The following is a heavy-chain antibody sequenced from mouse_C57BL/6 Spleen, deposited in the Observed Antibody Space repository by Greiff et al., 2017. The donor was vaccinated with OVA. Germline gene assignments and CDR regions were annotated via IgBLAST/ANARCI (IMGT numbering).Heavy chain of an antibody. Sequence: QVQLQQPGAELVKPGASVKLSCKASGYTFTSYWMHWVKQRPGQGLEWIGMIHPNSGSTNYNEKFKSKATLTVDKSSSTAYMQLSSLTSEDSAVYDCARSYGSSYYAMDYWGQGTSVTVSS. CDR3: ARSYGSSYYAMDY. D-gene: IGHD1-1*01. J-gene: IGHJ4*01. V-gene: IGHV1-64*01. CDR1: GYTFTSYW. CDR2: IHPNSGST.